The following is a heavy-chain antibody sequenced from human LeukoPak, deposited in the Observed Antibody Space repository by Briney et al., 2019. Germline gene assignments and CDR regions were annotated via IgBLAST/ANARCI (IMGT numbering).Heavy chain of an antibody. CDR1: GFTFDDYG. CDR2: INWNGGST. V-gene: IGHV3-20*01. J-gene: IGHJ4*02. Sequence: GGSLRLSCAASGFTFDDYGMSWVRQAPGKGLEWVSGINWNGGSTGYADSVKGRFTISRDNAKNSLYLQMNSLRAEDTALYHCARDHYYYDSSGYHYYFDYWGQGTLVTVSS. CDR3: ARDHYYYDSSGYHYYFDY. D-gene: IGHD3-22*01.